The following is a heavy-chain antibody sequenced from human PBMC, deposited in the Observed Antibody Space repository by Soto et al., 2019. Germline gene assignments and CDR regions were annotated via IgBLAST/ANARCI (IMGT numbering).Heavy chain of an antibody. CDR1: GFSLSTSGMC. J-gene: IGHJ4*02. CDR3: ARIYQAYYYESSGYPASTDS. Sequence: SGPTLVNPTQTLTLTCSFSGFSLSTSGMCVTWIRQPPGKALEWLALIDWDDNKYYNTPLKTRLTISKDTSRNQVFLTMTNMDPVDTATYYCARIYQAYYYESSGYPASTDSRGPGALGTVSS. V-gene: IGHV2-70*01. CDR2: IDWDDNK. D-gene: IGHD3-22*01.